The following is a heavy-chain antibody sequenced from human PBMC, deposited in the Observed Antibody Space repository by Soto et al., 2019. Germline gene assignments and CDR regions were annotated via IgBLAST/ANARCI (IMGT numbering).Heavy chain of an antibody. D-gene: IGHD3-10*01. V-gene: IGHV4-34*01. CDR1: GGSFSGYY. CDR2: INHSGST. J-gene: IGHJ6*03. Sequence: SETLSLTCAVCGGSFSGYYWSWIRQPPGKGLEWIGEINHSGSTNYNPSLKSRVTISVDTSKNQFSLKLSSVTAADTAVYYCAREALRYYYGSGSYYHKPYYYYMDVWGKGTTVTVSS. CDR3: AREALRYYYGSGSYYHKPYYYYMDV.